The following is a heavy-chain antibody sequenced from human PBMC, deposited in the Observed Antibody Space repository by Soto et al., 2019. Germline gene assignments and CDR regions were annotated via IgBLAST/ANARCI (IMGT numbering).Heavy chain of an antibody. CDR3: ASDLGIGSGPFDA. CDR1: GGSLAGFG. Sequence: PSETLSLTCTVSGGSLAGFGGSWIRPHPGRALEWIGYIYYSGSTDNNPSLKSRVTISLDPAKKQFSLKLKSVTAADTAVYYCASDLGIGSGPFDAWGQGTMVTVSS. CDR2: IYYSGST. J-gene: IGHJ3*01. D-gene: IGHD2-2*03. V-gene: IGHV4-59*01.